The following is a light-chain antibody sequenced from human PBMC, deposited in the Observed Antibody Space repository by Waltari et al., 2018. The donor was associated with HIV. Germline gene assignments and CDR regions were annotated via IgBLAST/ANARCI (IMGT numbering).Light chain of an antibody. V-gene: IGKV1-33*01. J-gene: IGKJ3*01. Sequence: DIQMTQSPSSLSASVGDRVTITCQASQDIHIFLSWYQQKPGKAPKLLIYEASTLHAGVPSRFSGSGSGTDFTFTISSLQPEDIATYYCQHYNSLPPTFGPGTKVDLK. CDR2: EAS. CDR3: QHYNSLPPT. CDR1: QDIHIF.